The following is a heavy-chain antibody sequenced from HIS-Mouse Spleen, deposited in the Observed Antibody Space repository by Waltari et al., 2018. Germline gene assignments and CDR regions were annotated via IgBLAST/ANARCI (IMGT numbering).Heavy chain of an antibody. V-gene: IGHV1-18*01. J-gene: IGHJ5*02. CDR3: ARSESRFLEWLDWFDP. CDR2: IEAYNGKT. D-gene: IGHD3-3*01. CDR1: GYTFTNYG. Sequence: QVQLVQSGAEVKKPGASVKVSCKASGYTFTNYGISWVRQAPGQGLEWMGWIEAYNGKTNYAQKLQGRVTMTTDTSTSTAYMELRSLRSDDTAVYYCARSESRFLEWLDWFDPWGQGTLVTVSS.